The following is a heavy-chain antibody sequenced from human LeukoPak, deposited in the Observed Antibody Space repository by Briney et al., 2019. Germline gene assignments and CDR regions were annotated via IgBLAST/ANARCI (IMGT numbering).Heavy chain of an antibody. V-gene: IGHV4-34*01. CDR1: GGSFSGYY. D-gene: IGHD6-19*01. Sequence: SETLSLTCAVYGGSFSGYYWSWIRQPPGKGLEWIGEINHSGSTNYNPPLKSRVTISVDTSKNQFSLKLSSVTAADTAVYYCATRSSAVAGTGGWFDPWGQGTLVTVSS. J-gene: IGHJ5*02. CDR2: INHSGST. CDR3: ATRSSAVAGTGGWFDP.